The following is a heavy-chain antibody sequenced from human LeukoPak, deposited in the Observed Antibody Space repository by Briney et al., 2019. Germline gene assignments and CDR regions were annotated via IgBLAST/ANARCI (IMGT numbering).Heavy chain of an antibody. D-gene: IGHD2-2*01. V-gene: IGHV4-31*03. Sequence: PSETLSLTCTVSGGSISSGGYYWSWIRQHPGKGLEWIGYIYYSGSTYYNPSLKSRVTISVDTSKNQFSLKLSSVTAADAAVYYCVRNVVVPAAMRAFDIWGQGTMVTVSS. CDR2: IYYSGST. CDR3: VRNVVVPAAMRAFDI. J-gene: IGHJ3*02. CDR1: GGSISSGGYY.